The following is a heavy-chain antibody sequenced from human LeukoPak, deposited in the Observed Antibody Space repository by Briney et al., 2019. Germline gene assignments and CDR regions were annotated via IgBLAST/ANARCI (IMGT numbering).Heavy chain of an antibody. D-gene: IGHD6-13*01. Sequence: SETLSLTCAVYGGSFSGYYWSWIRQPPGKGLEWIGEINHSGSTNYNPSLKSRVTISVDTSKNQFSLKLSSVTAADTAVYYCARGKSSRIYYYYYYYMDVWGKGTTATVSS. J-gene: IGHJ6*03. V-gene: IGHV4-34*01. CDR2: INHSGST. CDR1: GGSFSGYY. CDR3: ARGKSSRIYYYYYYYMDV.